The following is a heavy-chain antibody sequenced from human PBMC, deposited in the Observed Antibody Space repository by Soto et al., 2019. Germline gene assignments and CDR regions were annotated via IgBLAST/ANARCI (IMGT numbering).Heavy chain of an antibody. D-gene: IGHD4-17*01. CDR1: GGSISSGGYY. V-gene: IGHV4-31*03. CDR2: IYHSGIT. CDR3: ARDDRDFFGDYGRGWFYP. Sequence: QVQLQESGPGLVKPSQTLSLTCTVSGGSISSGGYYWSWIRQHPGKGLEWIGYIYHSGITYYNPSLTSLKSRVTISVDTSKNQFSLKLTSVTAADTAVYYCARDDRDFFGDYGRGWFYPWGQGTLVTVSS. J-gene: IGHJ5*02.